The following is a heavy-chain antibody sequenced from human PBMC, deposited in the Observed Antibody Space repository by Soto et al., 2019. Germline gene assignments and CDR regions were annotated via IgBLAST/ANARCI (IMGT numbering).Heavy chain of an antibody. CDR3: ARYCASAKCLDY. V-gene: IGHV4-59*01. CDR1: GGTIRNYD. D-gene: IGHD2-2*01. J-gene: IGHJ4*02. CDR2: IHHSGDT. Sequence: SETQSLTCTVSGGTIRNYDWSWIRQPPGMGLEWIGYIHHSGDTNSDPSLKSRVTISIDTSKNQLSLRLSSVTAADTAVYYCARYCASAKCLDYWGQGTLVTVSS.